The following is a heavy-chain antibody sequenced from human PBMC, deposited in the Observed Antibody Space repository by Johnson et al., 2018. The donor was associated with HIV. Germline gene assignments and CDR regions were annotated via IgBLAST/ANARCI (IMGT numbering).Heavy chain of an antibody. Sequence: VQLVESGGGVVRPGGSRRLSCAASGFTFDDYGMSWVRQAPGKGLEWVSVIYTGGSTHYADSVKGRFTISRDNSKNTVYLQMNSLRAEDTAVYYCARDGGSKGKGAFDMWGQGTLVTVSS. CDR1: GFTFDDYG. J-gene: IGHJ3*02. CDR2: IYTGGST. D-gene: IGHD3-16*01. V-gene: IGHV3-66*02. CDR3: ARDGGSKGKGAFDM.